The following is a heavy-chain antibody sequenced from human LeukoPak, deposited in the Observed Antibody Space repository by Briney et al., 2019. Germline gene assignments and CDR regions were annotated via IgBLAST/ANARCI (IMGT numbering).Heavy chain of an antibody. CDR2: ISAYNGNT. CDR3: ARGYMGATSYFDY. D-gene: IGHD1-26*01. J-gene: IGHJ4*02. CDR1: GYTFTNYG. Sequence: ASVKVSCKASGYTFTNYGFSWVRHAPGQGLEWMGWISAYNGNTNHAQNFQGRVTMTTDASTGTAYMELTSLRSDDTAVYFCARGYMGATSYFDYWGQGALVTVSS. V-gene: IGHV1-18*01.